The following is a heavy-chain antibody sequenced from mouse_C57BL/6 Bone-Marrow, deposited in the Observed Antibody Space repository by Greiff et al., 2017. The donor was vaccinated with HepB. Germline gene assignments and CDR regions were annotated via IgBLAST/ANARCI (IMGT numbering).Heavy chain of an antibody. CDR2: IHPKSGST. Sequence: VQLQQPGAELVKPGASVKLSCKASGYTFTSYWMHWVKQRPGQGLEWIGMIHPKSGSTNYNEKFKSKATLTVDKSSSTAYMQLSSLTSEDSAVYYCSSWFAYWGQGTLVTVSA. CDR1: GYTFTSYW. J-gene: IGHJ3*01. CDR3: SSWFAY. V-gene: IGHV1-64*01.